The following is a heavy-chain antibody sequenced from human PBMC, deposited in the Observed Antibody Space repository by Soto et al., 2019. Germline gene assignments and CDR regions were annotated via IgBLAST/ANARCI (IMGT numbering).Heavy chain of an antibody. CDR3: APSYGSGYRAFDS. V-gene: IGHV1-69*02. Sequence: QVQLVQSGAEVKKPGSSVKVSCKASGDTFSFYTINWVRQAPGLGLECVGRINPILSMSNYAQKFQGRVTMTAHKSTNIAYMELRSLRSADTAMYFCAPSYGSGYRAFDSWGQGALVTVSS. CDR1: GDTFSFYT. D-gene: IGHD3-10*01. J-gene: IGHJ4*02. CDR2: INPILSMS.